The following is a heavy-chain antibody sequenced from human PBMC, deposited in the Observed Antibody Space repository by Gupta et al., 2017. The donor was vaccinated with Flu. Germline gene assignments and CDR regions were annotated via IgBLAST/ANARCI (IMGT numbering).Heavy chain of an antibody. CDR3: AKDMGPNIGPAMDV. CDR2: ITWNSGVI. CDR1: AFTFDAYA. J-gene: IGHJ6*02. V-gene: IGHV3-9*01. D-gene: IGHD2-8*01. Sequence: VQLVESGGGLAQPGRSLRLYCSASAFTFDAYAMHLVRQAPGKGLECVAWITWNSGVIGYADAVKGRFTISRDNAKGSLYLQMKSLRPEDTALYFCAKDMGPNIGPAMDVWCQGTTVTVSS.